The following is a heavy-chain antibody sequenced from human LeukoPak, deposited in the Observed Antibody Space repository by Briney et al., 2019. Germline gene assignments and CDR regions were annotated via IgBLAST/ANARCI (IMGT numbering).Heavy chain of an antibody. D-gene: IGHD4-11*01. J-gene: IGHJ6*03. Sequence: KPSETLSLTCTVSGGSISSSSYYWGWIRQPPGRGLEWIGSIYYSGSTYYNPSLKSRVTISVDTSKNQFSLKLSSVTAADTAVYYCARDYSNYEHYYYYMDVWGKGTTVTVSS. V-gene: IGHV4-39*07. CDR3: ARDYSNYEHYYYYMDV. CDR2: IYYSGST. CDR1: GGSISSSSYY.